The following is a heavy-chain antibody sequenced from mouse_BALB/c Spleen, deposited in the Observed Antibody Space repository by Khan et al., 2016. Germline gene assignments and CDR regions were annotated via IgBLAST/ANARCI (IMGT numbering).Heavy chain of an antibody. D-gene: IGHD2-1*01. CDR2: IDPENGDT. CDR3: AAGGNYVVNYAMDY. J-gene: IGHJ4*01. CDR1: DFNIKDYY. V-gene: IGHV14-4*02. Sequence: VQLQQSGAELVRSGASVKLSCTASDFNIKDYYMHWVNQRPEQGLEWIGWIDPENGDTEYAPKFQGKATMTADTSSNTAYLQLSSLTSEDTAVXYCAAGGNYVVNYAMDYWGQGTSVTVSS.